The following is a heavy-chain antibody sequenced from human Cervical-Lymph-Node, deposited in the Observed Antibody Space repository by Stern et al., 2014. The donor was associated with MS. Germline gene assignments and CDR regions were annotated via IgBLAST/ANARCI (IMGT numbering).Heavy chain of an antibody. J-gene: IGHJ4*02. CDR2: ISVDTGNT. CDR1: GYSFSTYG. V-gene: IGHV1-18*01. D-gene: IGHD3-22*01. Sequence: DQMGESGAEVKKPGASVRVCCKANGYSFSTYGISWVRQAPGHRLEWIVWISVDTGNTQYAQKFQGRVTLTTDTSTTTAYMELRSLKSDDTAVYYCVKGLYYYDSSGSKGDFWGQGSLVTVSS. CDR3: VKGLYYYDSSGSKGDF.